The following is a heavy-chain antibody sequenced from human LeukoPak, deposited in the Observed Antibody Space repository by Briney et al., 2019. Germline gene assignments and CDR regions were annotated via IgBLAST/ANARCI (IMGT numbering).Heavy chain of an antibody. Sequence: PGGSLRLSCAASGFTVSTNYMSWVRQAPGKVLEWVPIIHAGGTTYYADSVKGRFNISRDNSKNTLYLQMNNLRTEDTAVYYCARDLFGGTYLGVFDYWGQGTLVTVSS. V-gene: IGHV3-66*02. CDR3: ARDLFGGTYLGVFDY. J-gene: IGHJ4*02. D-gene: IGHD1-26*01. CDR2: IHAGGTT. CDR1: GFTVSTNY.